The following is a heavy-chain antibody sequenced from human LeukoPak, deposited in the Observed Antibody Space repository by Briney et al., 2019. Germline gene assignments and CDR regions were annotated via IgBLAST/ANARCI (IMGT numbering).Heavy chain of an antibody. V-gene: IGHV3-66*01. CDR1: GFTVSSND. Sequence: GGSLRLSCAASGFTVSSNDMTWVRQAPGRGLGWVSLIYSGGSTLYADSVKGRFSISRDNSRNTLYLQMSSLRAGDTAVYYCARDGGSGWYDYWGQGTLVTVPS. CDR3: ARDGGSGWYDY. J-gene: IGHJ4*02. CDR2: IYSGGST. D-gene: IGHD6-19*01.